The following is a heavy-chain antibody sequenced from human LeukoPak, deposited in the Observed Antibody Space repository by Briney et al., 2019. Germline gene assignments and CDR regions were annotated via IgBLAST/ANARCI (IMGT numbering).Heavy chain of an antibody. CDR1: GGTFSSYA. D-gene: IGHD4-17*01. J-gene: IGHJ6*03. V-gene: IGHV1-69*13. CDR2: IIPIFGTA. CDR3: ARDRSTVTSYYYYYYMDV. Sequence: SVKVSCKASGGTFSSYAISWVRQAPGQGLEWMGGIIPIFGTANYAQKFQGRVTITADESMSTAYMELSSLRSEDTAVYYCARDRSTVTSYYYYYYMDVWGKGTTVTVSS.